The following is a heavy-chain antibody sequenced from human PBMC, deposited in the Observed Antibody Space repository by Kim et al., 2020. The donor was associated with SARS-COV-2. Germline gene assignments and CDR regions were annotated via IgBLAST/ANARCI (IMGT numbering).Heavy chain of an antibody. Sequence: PYTADTRKSRFTISRDIPKDTLYLQMNSLRADDTAVYYCSRSTVGAYFDYWGQGSLVSVSS. V-gene: IGHV3-53*01. D-gene: IGHD1-26*01. J-gene: IGHJ4*02. CDR2: P. CDR3: SRSTVGAYFDY.